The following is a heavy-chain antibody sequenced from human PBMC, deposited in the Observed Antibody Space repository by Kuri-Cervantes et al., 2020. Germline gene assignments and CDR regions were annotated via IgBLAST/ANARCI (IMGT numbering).Heavy chain of an antibody. Sequence: SETLSLTCTVSGGSISSYYWSWIRQPPGKGLEWIGYIYYNGSTNYNPSLKSRVTISVDTSKNQFSLKLSSVTAADTAVYYCARGLAGRFDYWGQGTLVTVSS. CDR1: GGSISSYY. D-gene: IGHD6-19*01. CDR3: ARGLAGRFDY. V-gene: IGHV4-59*12. J-gene: IGHJ4*02. CDR2: IYYNGST.